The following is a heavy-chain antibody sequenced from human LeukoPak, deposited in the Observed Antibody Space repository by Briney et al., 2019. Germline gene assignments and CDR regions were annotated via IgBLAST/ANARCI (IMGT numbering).Heavy chain of an antibody. CDR1: GYTFSSYY. V-gene: IGHV1-46*01. CDR3: ARGAQIAVAGSFDAFDI. CDR2: INPSCGTT. D-gene: IGHD6-19*01. Sequence: GASVKVSCKASGYTFSSYYMHWVRQAPGQGLEWMGIINPSCGTTTYAQKFQGRVTMTRDTPTGTVYMELNSLRSEDTAVYYCARGAQIAVAGSFDAFDIWGQGTMVTVSS. J-gene: IGHJ3*02.